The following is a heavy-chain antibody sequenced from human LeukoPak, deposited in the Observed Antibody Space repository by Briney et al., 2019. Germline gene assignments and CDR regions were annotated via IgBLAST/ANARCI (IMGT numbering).Heavy chain of an antibody. J-gene: IGHJ4*02. V-gene: IGHV1-18*01. CDR1: GYTFTSYG. Sequence: ASVKVSCKASGYTFTSYGISWVRQAPGQGLEWMGWISAYNGNTNYAQKLQGRVTMTTDTSTSTAYMELRSLRSDDTAVYYCARDGYCSGGSCYSYGADYWGQGTLVTVSS. CDR2: ISAYNGNT. D-gene: IGHD2-15*01. CDR3: ARDGYCSGGSCYSYGADY.